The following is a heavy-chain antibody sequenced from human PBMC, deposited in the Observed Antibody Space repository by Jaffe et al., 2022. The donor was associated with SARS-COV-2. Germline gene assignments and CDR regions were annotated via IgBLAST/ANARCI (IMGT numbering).Heavy chain of an antibody. D-gene: IGHD3-3*01. Sequence: QVQLVQSGAEVKKPGASVKVSCKASGYTFTGYYMHWVRQAPGQGLEWMGRINPNSGGTNYAQKFQGRVTMTRDTSISTAYMELSRLRSDDTAVYYCARERGGIFTGLNYFDYWGQGTLVTVSS. J-gene: IGHJ4*02. CDR1: GYTFTGYY. V-gene: IGHV1-2*06. CDR3: ARERGGIFTGLNYFDY. CDR2: INPNSGGT.